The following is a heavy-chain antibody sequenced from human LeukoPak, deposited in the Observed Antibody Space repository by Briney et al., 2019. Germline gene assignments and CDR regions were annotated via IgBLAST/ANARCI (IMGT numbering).Heavy chain of an antibody. CDR1: GFGFSSHW. D-gene: IGHD2/OR15-2a*01. CDR2: SNSDGSVR. Sequence: PGGSLRLSCVASGFGFSSHWMHWVRQAPGKGLVWVSRSNSDGSVRNYADSVEGRFIISRDNAKNTLYLQMNNLGVEDTAVYFCARDPSVNNAIGYNWFDHWGQGALVTVSS. J-gene: IGHJ5*02. V-gene: IGHV3-74*01. CDR3: ARDPSVNNAIGYNWFDH.